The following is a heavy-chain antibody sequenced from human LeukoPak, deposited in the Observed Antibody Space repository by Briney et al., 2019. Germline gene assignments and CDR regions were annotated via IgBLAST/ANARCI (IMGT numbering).Heavy chain of an antibody. CDR3: ARDRAVKGIAAAQGGELDY. J-gene: IGHJ4*02. CDR2: IYHSGST. Sequence: SETLCLTCAVSGVSISSSNWWRWVRQPPGNRLEKTGEIYHSGSTKYNPSLKSRVTIAVDKSKNQCSLKLSSVTAADTAVYYCARDRAVKGIAAAQGGELDYWGQGTLVTVSS. V-gene: IGHV4-4*02. D-gene: IGHD6-13*01. CDR1: GVSISSSNW.